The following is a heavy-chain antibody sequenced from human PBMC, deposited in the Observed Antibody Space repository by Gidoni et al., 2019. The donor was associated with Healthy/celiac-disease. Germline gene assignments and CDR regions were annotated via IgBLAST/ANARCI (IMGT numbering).Heavy chain of an antibody. CDR3: ASYALMVRAND. CDR2: FYYSRST. CDR1: GCSISSSSYY. V-gene: IGHV4-39*01. Sequence: QPQLQESGPGLVKTSETLSLTRTVSGCSISSSSYYWGWIRQPPGKGLAWIGSFYYSRSTYYSPSLKSRVTISVDTSKNQFSLKLSSMTAADTAVYYCASYALMVRANDWGQGTLVTVSS. J-gene: IGHJ4*02. D-gene: IGHD3-10*01.